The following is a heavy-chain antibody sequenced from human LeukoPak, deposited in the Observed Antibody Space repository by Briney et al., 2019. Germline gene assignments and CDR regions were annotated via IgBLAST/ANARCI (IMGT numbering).Heavy chain of an antibody. J-gene: IGHJ4*02. V-gene: IGHV3-21*01. Sequence: GGSLRLSCAAYGFTFSSYSMNWVRQAPGKGLEWVSFISTSSSYIYYADSVKGRFTISRDNAKNSLYLQMNSLRAEDTAVYYCARDPLSSSSFDLWGQGTLVTVSS. CDR3: ARDPLSSSSFDL. CDR1: GFTFSSYS. CDR2: ISTSSSYI. D-gene: IGHD6-13*01.